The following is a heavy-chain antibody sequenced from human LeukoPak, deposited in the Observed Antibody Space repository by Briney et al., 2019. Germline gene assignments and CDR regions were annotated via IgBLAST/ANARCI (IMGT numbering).Heavy chain of an antibody. V-gene: IGHV3-64D*09. CDR1: GFTFSSYA. Sequence: GGSLTLSCSASGFTFSSYAMHWVRQAPGKGLEYVSAISSNGGSTYYADSVKGRFTISRDNSKNTLYLQMSSLRAEDTAVYYCVKGGVQLWLPDFDYWGQGTLVTVSS. CDR2: ISSNGGST. D-gene: IGHD5-18*01. CDR3: VKGGVQLWLPDFDY. J-gene: IGHJ4*02.